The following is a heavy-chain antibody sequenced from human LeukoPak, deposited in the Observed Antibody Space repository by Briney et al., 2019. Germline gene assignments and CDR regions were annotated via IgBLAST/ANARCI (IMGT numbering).Heavy chain of an antibody. Sequence: PGGSLRLSCAASGFTFIGYWMSWVRQAPGKGLEWAALMNQDGSEKYYVDSVKGRFTISRDNAKNSLYLQMNSLRAEDTAIYYCARETGLGADYWGQGTLVTVSS. CDR3: ARETGLGADY. V-gene: IGHV3-7*01. CDR1: GFTFIGYW. CDR2: MNQDGSEK. D-gene: IGHD1-26*01. J-gene: IGHJ4*02.